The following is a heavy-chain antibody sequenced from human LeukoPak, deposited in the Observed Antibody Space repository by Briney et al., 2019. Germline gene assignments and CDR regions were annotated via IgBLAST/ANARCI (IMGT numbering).Heavy chain of an antibody. V-gene: IGHV1-3*01. J-gene: IGHJ3*02. Sequence: ASVKVSCKASGYTFTSYAMHWVRQAPGQRLEWMGWINAGNGNTKYSQKFQGRVTITRDTSASTAYMELSSRRSEDTAVYYCARVTMIVESDAFGIWGQGTMVTVSS. CDR2: INAGNGNT. D-gene: IGHD3-22*01. CDR3: ARVTMIVESDAFGI. CDR1: GYTFTSYA.